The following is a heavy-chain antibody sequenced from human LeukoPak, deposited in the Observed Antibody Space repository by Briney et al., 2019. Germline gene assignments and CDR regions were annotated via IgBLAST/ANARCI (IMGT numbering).Heavy chain of an antibody. D-gene: IGHD3-16*01. V-gene: IGHV3-21*01. J-gene: IGHJ4*02. Sequence: GGSLRLSCAASGFSFTRYNMNWVRQGPGKGLEWVSSISSGSSYIYYIDSVKGRFTISRDNDKNSLYLQMNGLSDEDTAVYYCARIPLGGQTVDYWGQGTLVTVSS. CDR3: ARIPLGGQTVDY. CDR2: ISSGSSYI. CDR1: GFSFTRYN.